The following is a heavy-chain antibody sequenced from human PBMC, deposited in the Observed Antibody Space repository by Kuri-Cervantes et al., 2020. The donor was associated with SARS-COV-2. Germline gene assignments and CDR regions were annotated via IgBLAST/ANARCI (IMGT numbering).Heavy chain of an antibody. CDR2: IKSKTDGGTT. CDR3: EWGVAGGWVYAFDI. D-gene: IGHD6-19*01. V-gene: IGHV3-15*01. CDR1: GFTFSNAW. Sequence: GESLKISCAASGFTFSNAWMSWVRQAPGKGLEWVGRIKSKTDGGTTDYAAPVKGRFTISRDDSKNTLYLQMNSLKTEDTAVYYCEWGVAGGWVYAFDIWGQGTMVTVSS. J-gene: IGHJ3*02.